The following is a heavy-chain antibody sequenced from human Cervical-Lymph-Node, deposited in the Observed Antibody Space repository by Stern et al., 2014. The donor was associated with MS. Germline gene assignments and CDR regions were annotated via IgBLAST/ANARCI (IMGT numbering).Heavy chain of an antibody. D-gene: IGHD6-19*01. CDR1: GYTFTDSY. J-gene: IGHJ4*02. V-gene: IGHV1-2*06. Sequence: VQLVQSGAEVAKPGASVKVSCKASGYTFTDSYMHWVRQAPGQGLEWMGRIDPTSGGTNYAQMFQGRVTMTRDTSISTAYMELSRLRSDDTAVYYCARGNSGWHEGDYWGQGTLVTVSS. CDR2: IDPTSGGT. CDR3: ARGNSGWHEGDY.